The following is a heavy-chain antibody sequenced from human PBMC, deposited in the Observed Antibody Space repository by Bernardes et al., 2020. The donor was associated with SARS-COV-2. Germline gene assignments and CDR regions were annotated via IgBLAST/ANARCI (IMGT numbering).Heavy chain of an antibody. Sequence: VGSLRLSCAASGFTFRSYAMSWVRQAPGKGLEWVSAISGSGGSTYYADSVKGRFTISRDNSKNTLYLQMNSLRAEDTAVYYCAKDSRYDYVWGSPNMDVWGQGTTVTVSS. CDR1: GFTFRSYA. D-gene: IGHD3-16*01. V-gene: IGHV3-23*01. CDR3: AKDSRYDYVWGSPNMDV. J-gene: IGHJ6*02. CDR2: ISGSGGST.